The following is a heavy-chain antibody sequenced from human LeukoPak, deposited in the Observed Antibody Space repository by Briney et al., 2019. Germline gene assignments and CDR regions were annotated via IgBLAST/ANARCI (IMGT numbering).Heavy chain of an antibody. D-gene: IGHD3-22*01. J-gene: IGHJ5*02. CDR3: AKVGTYYYDSSGYVDWFDP. CDR1: GFTFSSYA. CDR2: ISGSGGST. Sequence: PGGSLRLSCAASGFTFSSYAMSWVRQAPGKGLEWVSTISGSGGSTYYADSVKGRFTISRDNSKNTLYLQMNSLRAEDTAVYYCAKVGTYYYDSSGYVDWFDPWGQGTLVTVSS. V-gene: IGHV3-23*01.